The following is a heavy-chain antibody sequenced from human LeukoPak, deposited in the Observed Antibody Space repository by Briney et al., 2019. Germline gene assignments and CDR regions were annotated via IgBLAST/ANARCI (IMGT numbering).Heavy chain of an antibody. CDR3: ARDHKAYYYDSSGYYLDY. J-gene: IGHJ4*02. CDR2: IYSGGST. V-gene: IGHV3-53*01. CDR1: GFTVSSNY. D-gene: IGHD3-22*01. Sequence: GGSLRLSCAPSGFTVSSNYMSWVRQAPGKGLEWVSVIYSGGSTYYADSMKGRFTISRDNSKNPLYLQMNSLRAEDTAVYYCARDHKAYYYDSSGYYLDYWGQGTLVTVSS.